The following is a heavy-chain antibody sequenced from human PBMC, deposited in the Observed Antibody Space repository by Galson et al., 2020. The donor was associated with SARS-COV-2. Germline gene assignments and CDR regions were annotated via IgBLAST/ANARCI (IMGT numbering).Heavy chain of an antibody. CDR2: ISYAGSNK. D-gene: IGHD6-19*01. CDR1: GFTFSSYG. Sequence: GGSLRLSCAASGFTFSSYGMHWVRQAPGKGLEWVALISYAGSNKYYADSVKGRFTISRDNSKNTLYLQMSSLRAEDTAVYYCAKDSYSSGWYEVDYWGQGALVTVSS. J-gene: IGHJ4*02. V-gene: IGHV3-30*18. CDR3: AKDSYSSGWYEVDY.